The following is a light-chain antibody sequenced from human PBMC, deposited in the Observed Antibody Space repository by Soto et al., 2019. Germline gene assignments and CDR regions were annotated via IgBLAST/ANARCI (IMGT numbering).Light chain of an antibody. CDR1: SSDVGNYNR. CDR2: DVS. Sequence: QSVLTQPPSVSGSPGQSVTISCTGTSSDVGNYNRVSWYQQPPGTAPKLMIYDVSNRPSGVPDRFSGSKSGNTASLTISGLQAEDEAAYYCSSYTGSSTYVVFGGGTKVTVL. CDR3: SSYTGSSTYVV. V-gene: IGLV2-18*02. J-gene: IGLJ2*01.